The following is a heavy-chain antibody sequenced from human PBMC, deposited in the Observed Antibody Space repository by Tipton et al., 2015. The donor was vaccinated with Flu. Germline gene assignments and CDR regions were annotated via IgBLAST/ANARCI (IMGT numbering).Heavy chain of an antibody. CDR1: GGSTSSYY. V-gene: IGHV4-59*01. CDR2: IYYSGST. Sequence: TLSLTCTVSGGSTSSYYWSWIRQPPGKGLEWIGYIYYSGSTNYNPSLKSRVTISVDTSKNQFSLKLSSVTAADTAVYYCARVELSGDPTYFFDYWGQGTLVTVST. D-gene: IGHD3-16*02. CDR3: ARVELSGDPTYFFDY. J-gene: IGHJ4*02.